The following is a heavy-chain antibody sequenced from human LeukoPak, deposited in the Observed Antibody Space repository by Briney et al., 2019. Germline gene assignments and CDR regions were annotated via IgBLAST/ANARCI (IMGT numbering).Heavy chain of an antibody. V-gene: IGHV3-21*01. D-gene: IGHD3-3*01. CDR3: ARDREYYDFWSGYYGYYYGMDV. CDR1: GFTVSSNY. CDR2: ISSSSSYI. Sequence: GGSLRLSCAASGFTVSSNYMSWVRQAPGKGLEWVSSISSSSSYIYYADSVKGRFTISRDNAKNSLYLQMNSLRAEDTAVYYCARDREYYDFWSGYYGYYYGMDVWGQGTTVTVSS. J-gene: IGHJ6*02.